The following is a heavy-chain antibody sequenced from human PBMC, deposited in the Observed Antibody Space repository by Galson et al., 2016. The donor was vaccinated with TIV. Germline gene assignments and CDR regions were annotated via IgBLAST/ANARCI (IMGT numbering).Heavy chain of an antibody. J-gene: IGHJ5*02. CDR3: ASGGYSGAFEVGDNWFDP. CDR1: GDTFNSYA. D-gene: IGHD5-12*01. Sequence: SVKVSCKASGDTFNSYAINWVRQAPGQGLEWMGGIIPMFGTANYPQKFEGRVTITAVESTTTVNMEMSSLSYEDTAVYYCASGGYSGAFEVGDNWFDPWGQGTLVTVSS. CDR2: IIPMFGTA. V-gene: IGHV1-69*13.